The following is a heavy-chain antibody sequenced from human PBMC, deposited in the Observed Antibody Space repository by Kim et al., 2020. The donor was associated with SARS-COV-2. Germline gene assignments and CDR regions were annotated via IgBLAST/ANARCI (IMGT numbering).Heavy chain of an antibody. D-gene: IGHD3-10*01. CDR3: ARYGSGTSIDY. J-gene: IGHJ4*02. CDR2: NT. V-gene: IGHV1-3*01. Sequence: NTRYSLKFQGRATITRDTSATTAYMELSSLRSEDTAVYYCARYGSGTSIDYWGQGTLVTVSS.